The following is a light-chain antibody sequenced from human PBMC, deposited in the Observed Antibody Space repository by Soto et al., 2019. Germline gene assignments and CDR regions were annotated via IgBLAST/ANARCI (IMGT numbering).Light chain of an antibody. Sequence: DIPMTQPPSTLSASVGDRVTITCRASQSISSWLAWYQQKPGKAPKLLIYKASSLDSGVPSRFSGSGSGTEFTLTISSLQPDDFATYYCQQYSSYSTFGQGTKLEIK. CDR3: QQYSSYST. V-gene: IGKV1-5*03. CDR1: QSISSW. J-gene: IGKJ2*01. CDR2: KAS.